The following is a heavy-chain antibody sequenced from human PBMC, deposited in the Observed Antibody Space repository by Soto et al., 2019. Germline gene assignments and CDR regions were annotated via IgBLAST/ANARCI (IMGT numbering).Heavy chain of an antibody. CDR3: ARVVVGAHYQYYFDY. D-gene: IGHD2-15*01. J-gene: IGHJ4*02. V-gene: IGHV4-4*07. Sequence: PSEARSLTCTVSGGSIRSYYWSWIRHPAGKGLEWIGHIYTSASTSYNPSLQSRVAMSIDPSKHQFSLNLRSVTAADTALYYCARVVVGAHYQYYFDYWGQGTLVTVSS. CDR2: IYTSAST. CDR1: GGSIRSYY.